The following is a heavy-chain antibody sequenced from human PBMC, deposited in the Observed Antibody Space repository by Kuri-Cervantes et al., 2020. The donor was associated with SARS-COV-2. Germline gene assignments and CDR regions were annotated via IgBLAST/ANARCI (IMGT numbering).Heavy chain of an antibody. V-gene: IGHV4-39*01. D-gene: IGHD6-19*01. CDR2: IYYSGST. CDR3: ARRGAVAGTVPFFDY. Sequence: WVRQAPGKGLEWIGSIYYSGSTYYNPSLKSRVTISVDTSKNQFSLKLSSVTAADTAVYYCARRGAVAGTVPFFDYWGQGTLVTVSS. J-gene: IGHJ4*02.